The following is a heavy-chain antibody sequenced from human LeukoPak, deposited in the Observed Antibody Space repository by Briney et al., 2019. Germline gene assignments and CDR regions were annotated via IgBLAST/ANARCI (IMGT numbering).Heavy chain of an antibody. Sequence: GGSLRLSCAASEFTFNRYWMSWVRQAPGKGLEWVANIKHDGSEAHYVDSVKGRFTISRDNAKNSLSPQMNSLNVDDTGVYFCTRDALFGSGRTHLDFWSQGTLVSVSS. CDR2: IKHDGSEA. J-gene: IGHJ4*02. CDR3: TRDALFGSGRTHLDF. CDR1: EFTFNRYW. V-gene: IGHV3-7*04. D-gene: IGHD3-10*01.